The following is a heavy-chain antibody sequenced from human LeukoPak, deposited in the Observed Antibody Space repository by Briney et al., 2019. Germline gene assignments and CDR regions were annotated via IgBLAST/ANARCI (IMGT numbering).Heavy chain of an antibody. J-gene: IGHJ4*02. CDR1: GYTFTAYY. V-gene: IGHV1-2*02. CDR2: INPNSGGT. Sequence: ASVKVSCKASGYTFTAYYMHWVRQAPGQGLEWMGWINPNSGGTNYAQNFQGRVIMTRDTSISTAYMELSSLRYDDAAVYYCARSLALFDYWGQGTLVTVSS. D-gene: IGHD2-21*01. CDR3: ARSLALFDY.